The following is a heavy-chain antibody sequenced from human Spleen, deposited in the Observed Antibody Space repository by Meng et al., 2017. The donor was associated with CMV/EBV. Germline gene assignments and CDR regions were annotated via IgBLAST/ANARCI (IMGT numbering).Heavy chain of an antibody. Sequence: GESLKISCAASGFTFSSYSMNWVRQAPGKGLEWVSSISSSSSYIYYADSVKGRFTISGDNAKNSLYLQMNSLRAEDTAVYYCARGVVPTNYYYGMDVWGQGTTVTVSS. CDR3: ARGVVPTNYYYGMDV. CDR1: GFTFSSYS. CDR2: ISSSSSYI. D-gene: IGHD2-2*01. V-gene: IGHV3-21*01. J-gene: IGHJ6*02.